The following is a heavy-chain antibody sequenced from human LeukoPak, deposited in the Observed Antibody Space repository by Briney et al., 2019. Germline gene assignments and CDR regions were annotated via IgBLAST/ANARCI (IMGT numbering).Heavy chain of an antibody. CDR2: IYYSGST. Sequence: ASETLSLTCTVSGGSISSSSYSWGWVRQPPGKGLGWIGSIYYSGSTYYNPSLKSRVTISVDTSKNQFSLTLSSVTAADTAVYYCARFSQYYDSPTHYLDYWGQGILVTVSS. CDR1: GGSISSSSYS. CDR3: ARFSQYYDSPTHYLDY. V-gene: IGHV4-39*01. D-gene: IGHD3-16*01. J-gene: IGHJ4*02.